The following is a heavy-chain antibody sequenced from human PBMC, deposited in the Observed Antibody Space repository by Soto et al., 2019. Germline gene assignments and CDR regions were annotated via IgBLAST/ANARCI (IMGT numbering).Heavy chain of an antibody. J-gene: IGHJ4*02. CDR1: GGSFSGYY. CDR3: ARHRWIQLWYFYY. V-gene: IGHV4-34*01. Sequence: SETLSLTCAVYGGSFSGYYWTWIRQPPGTGLEWIGEINHSGSTYYNPSLKSRVTISVDTSKNQFSLKLSSVTAADTAVYYCARHRWIQLWYFYYWAQGTLVTVS. CDR2: INHSGST. D-gene: IGHD5-18*01.